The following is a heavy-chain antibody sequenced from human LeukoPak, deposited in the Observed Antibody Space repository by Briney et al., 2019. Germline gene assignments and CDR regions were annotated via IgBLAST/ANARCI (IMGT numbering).Heavy chain of an antibody. V-gene: IGHV3-21*01. CDR3: ARGRIPMILLGDFDY. CDR1: GFNFSSYS. J-gene: IGHJ4*02. CDR2: ISPSSRYI. Sequence: GGSLRLSCTASGFNFSSYSMNWVRQAPGKGLEWVSSISPSSRYIYYADSMKGRFTISRDNAKNSLYLQMNSLTAGDTAVFYCARGRIPMILLGDFDYWGQGSLVTVSS. D-gene: IGHD3-22*01.